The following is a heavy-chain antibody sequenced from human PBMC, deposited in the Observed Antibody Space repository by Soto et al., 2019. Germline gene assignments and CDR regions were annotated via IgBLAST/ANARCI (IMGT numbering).Heavy chain of an antibody. CDR2: ISYDGSNK. Sequence: GGSLRLSCAASGFTFSSYGMHWVRQAPGKGLEWVAVISYDGSNKYYADCVKGRFTISSDNSKNTLYLQMNSLRAEDTAVYYCAKDLVYCTNGVCPSAYWGQGTLAPVSS. V-gene: IGHV3-30*18. CDR1: GFTFSSYG. D-gene: IGHD2-8*01. J-gene: IGHJ4*02. CDR3: AKDLVYCTNGVCPSAY.